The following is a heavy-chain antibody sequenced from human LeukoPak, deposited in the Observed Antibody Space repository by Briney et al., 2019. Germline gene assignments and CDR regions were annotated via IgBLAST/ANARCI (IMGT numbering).Heavy chain of an antibody. J-gene: IGHJ6*04. CDR1: GFTFSSYW. D-gene: IGHD3-10*02. CDR3: AELGITMIGGV. V-gene: IGHV3-7*01. CDR2: IKKDGSEK. Sequence: GGSLRLSCAASGFTFSSYWMSWVRQAPGKGLEWVANIKKDGSEKYYVDSVKGRFTISRDNAKNSLYLQMNSLRAEDTAVYYCAELGITMIGGVWGKGTTVTVSS.